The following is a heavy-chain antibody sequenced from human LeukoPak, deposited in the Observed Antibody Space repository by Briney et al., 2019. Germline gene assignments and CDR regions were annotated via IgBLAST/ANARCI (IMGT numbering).Heavy chain of an antibody. Sequence: GGSLRLSCAASGFTFSNFAMSWIRQAPGKGLEWVANIKQDGSEKYYVDSVKGRFTISRDNAKNSLYLQMNSLRAEDTAVYYCARDRANEVPWFGESPHGMDVWGQGTTVTVSS. CDR2: IKQDGSEK. J-gene: IGHJ6*02. CDR1: GFTFSNFA. V-gene: IGHV3-7*01. D-gene: IGHD3-10*01. CDR3: ARDRANEVPWFGESPHGMDV.